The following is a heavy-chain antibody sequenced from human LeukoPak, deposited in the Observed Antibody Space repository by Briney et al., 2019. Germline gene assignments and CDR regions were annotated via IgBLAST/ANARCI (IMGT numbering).Heavy chain of an antibody. D-gene: IGHD5-18*01. CDR1: GFTFGTLW. CDR2: INWNGGST. V-gene: IGHV3-20*01. J-gene: IGHJ6*02. CDR3: ARDSASGYSYGTPNYGMDV. Sequence: PGGSLRLSCRVSGFTFGTLWMGWVRQAPGKGLEWVSGINWNGGSTGYADSVKGRFTISRDNAKNSLYLQMNSLRAEDTALYHCARDSASGYSYGTPNYGMDVWGQGTTVTVSS.